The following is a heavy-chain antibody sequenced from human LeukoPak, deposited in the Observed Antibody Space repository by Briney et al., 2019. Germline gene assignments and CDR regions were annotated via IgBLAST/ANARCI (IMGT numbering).Heavy chain of an antibody. CDR2: ISSSSSYI. D-gene: IGHD1-20*01. Sequence: GGSLRLSCAASGFTFSSYRMNWVRQAPGKGLEWVSSISSSSSYIYYADSVKGRFTISRDNAKNSLYLQMNSLRAEDTAVYYCARDMTNNWDESFDPWGQGTLVTVSS. CDR1: GFTFSSYR. V-gene: IGHV3-21*01. CDR3: ARDMTNNWDESFDP. J-gene: IGHJ5*02.